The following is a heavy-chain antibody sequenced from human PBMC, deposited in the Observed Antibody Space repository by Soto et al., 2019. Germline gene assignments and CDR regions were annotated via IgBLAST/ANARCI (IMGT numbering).Heavy chain of an antibody. Sequence: EVQLVESGGGLVQPGRSLRLSCAASGFTFDDYAMHWVRQAPGKGLEWVSGISWNSGSIGYADSVKGRFTISRDNAKNSLYLQMNSLRAEDTALYYCAKDGDSSGSYYNTYFDYWGQGTLVTVS. CDR1: GFTFDDYA. V-gene: IGHV3-9*01. J-gene: IGHJ4*02. CDR2: ISWNSGSI. CDR3: AKDGDSSGSYYNTYFDY. D-gene: IGHD3-10*01.